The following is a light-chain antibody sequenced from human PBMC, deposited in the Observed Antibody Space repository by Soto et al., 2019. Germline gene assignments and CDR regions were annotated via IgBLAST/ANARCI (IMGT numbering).Light chain of an antibody. V-gene: IGKV3-15*01. Sequence: EIVMTQSPATLSVSPVEGATLSCIASQGIGDTLGWYQQKPGQPPSLLIYDVSIRATGIPARFNGSGSGTEFTLTINSLQSEDFAVYYCQQYNNWPPTFGQGTRLEIK. CDR1: QGIGDT. J-gene: IGKJ5*01. CDR3: QQYNNWPPT. CDR2: DVS.